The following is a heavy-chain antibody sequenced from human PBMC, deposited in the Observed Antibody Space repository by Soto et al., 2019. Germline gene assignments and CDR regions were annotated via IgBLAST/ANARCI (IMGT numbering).Heavy chain of an antibody. D-gene: IGHD3-3*01. Sequence: ASETLSLTCTVSGGSIGSFYWSWIRQPPGKGLEWIGYIFDTGSTNYNPSLESRVTISVDTSKNQFPLKLTSVTAADTAIYYCARGPNRFYFDYWGQGTLVTVSS. CDR2: IFDTGST. J-gene: IGHJ4*02. CDR1: GGSIGSFY. CDR3: ARGPNRFYFDY. V-gene: IGHV4-59*12.